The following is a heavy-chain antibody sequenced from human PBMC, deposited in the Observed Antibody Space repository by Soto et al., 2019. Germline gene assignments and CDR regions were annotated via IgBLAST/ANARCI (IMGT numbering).Heavy chain of an antibody. V-gene: IGHV1-2*02. CDR2: IDPKTGGT. J-gene: IGHJ4*02. D-gene: IGHD4-17*01. Sequence: QVQLVQSGTDVRNPGASVKVSCKPSGYIFSDNYIHWVRQAPGQGLEWMGWIDPKTGGTKYAQKFQGRVTMTSDTAISTAYMELTSLKPDDTAVYFCARDLGDYVLDHWGPGTLVTVSS. CDR3: ARDLGDYVLDH. CDR1: GYIFSDNY.